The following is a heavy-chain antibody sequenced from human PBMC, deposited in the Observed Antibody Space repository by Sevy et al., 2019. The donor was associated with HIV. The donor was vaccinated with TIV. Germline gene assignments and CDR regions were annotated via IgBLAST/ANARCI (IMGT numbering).Heavy chain of an antibody. D-gene: IGHD3-22*01. CDR3: VRGADYYDRGGANCDS. Sequence: GGSLRLSCAASGFSFSKYGMHWARQAPGKGLEWVALIWYDGSSEYYADSVKGRFTISRDNSNNTLYLQVNSLRAEDTAVYYCVRGADYYDRGGANCDSWGQGTLVTVSS. V-gene: IGHV3-33*01. CDR1: GFSFSKYG. CDR2: IWYDGSSE. J-gene: IGHJ4*02.